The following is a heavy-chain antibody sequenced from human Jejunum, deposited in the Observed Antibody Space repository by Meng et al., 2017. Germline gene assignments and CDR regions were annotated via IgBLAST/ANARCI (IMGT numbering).Heavy chain of an antibody. V-gene: IGHV3-23*01. CDR3: AKGSGNDGDVEIEI. D-gene: IGHD1-1*01. CDR1: GFTFSSYA. Sequence: GESLKISCSASGFTFSSYAMTWVRQAPGKGPEWVSGISGRRDSTYYADFVKGRFTICGDSSKNTLYLQMSSLRAEDTATYYCAKGSGNDGDVEIEIWGQRTMGTVSS. J-gene: IGHJ3*02. CDR2: ISGRRDST.